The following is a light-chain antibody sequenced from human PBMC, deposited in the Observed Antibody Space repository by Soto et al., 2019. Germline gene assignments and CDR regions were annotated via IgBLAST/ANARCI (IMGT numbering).Light chain of an antibody. Sequence: QSAMTQPPSASGSPGQSVTISCTGTSRGVDGCKFVSWYQQHPGKAPKLLMYEVTKRPSGVPDRFSGSKSGNTASLTVSGLQAEDEADYDCSSCGGTNNVVFCGGTKVTLL. CDR1: SRGVDGCKF. CDR3: SSCGGTNNVV. J-gene: IGLJ2*01. CDR2: EVT. V-gene: IGLV2-8*01.